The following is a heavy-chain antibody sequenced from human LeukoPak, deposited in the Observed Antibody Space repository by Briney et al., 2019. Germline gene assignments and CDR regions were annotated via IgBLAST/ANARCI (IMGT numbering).Heavy chain of an antibody. CDR3: ARCRRIAAAGTGEGGGNDY. Sequence: SETLSLTCAVYGGSFSGYCWSWIRQPPGKGLEWIGEINHSGSTNYNPSLKSRVTISVDTSKNQFSLKLSSVTAADTAVYYCARCRRIAAAGTGEGGGNDYWGQGTLVTVSS. V-gene: IGHV4-34*01. CDR2: INHSGST. D-gene: IGHD6-13*01. CDR1: GGSFSGYC. J-gene: IGHJ4*02.